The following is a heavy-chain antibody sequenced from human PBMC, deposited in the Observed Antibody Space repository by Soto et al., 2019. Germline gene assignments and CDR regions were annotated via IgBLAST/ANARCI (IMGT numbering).Heavy chain of an antibody. D-gene: IGHD6-13*01. V-gene: IGHV1-69*01. Sequence: QVQLVQSGAEVKKPGSSVKVSCKASGGTFSSYAISWVRQAPGQGLEWMVGIIPIFGTANYAQKFQGRVTITADESTSTAYMELSSLRSEDTAVYYCAREIAAAGSYYYYGMDVWGQGTTVTVSS. CDR1: GGTFSSYA. CDR2: IIPIFGTA. CDR3: AREIAAAGSYYYYGMDV. J-gene: IGHJ6*02.